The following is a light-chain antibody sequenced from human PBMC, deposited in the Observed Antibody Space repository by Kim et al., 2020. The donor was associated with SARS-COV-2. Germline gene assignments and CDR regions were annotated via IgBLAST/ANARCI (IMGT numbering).Light chain of an antibody. Sequence: QSALTQPASVSGSPGQSITISCTGTSLDVGGYNYVSWYQQHPGKAPKLMIYDVHNRPSGVSNRFSGSKSGNTASLTISGLQAEDEADYYCSSYASTTYYVFGTGTKVTVL. V-gene: IGLV2-14*03. CDR2: DVH. CDR1: SLDVGGYNY. CDR3: SSYASTTYYV. J-gene: IGLJ1*01.